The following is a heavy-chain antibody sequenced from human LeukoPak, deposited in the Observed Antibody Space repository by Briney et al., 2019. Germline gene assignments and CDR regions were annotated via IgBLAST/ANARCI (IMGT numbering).Heavy chain of an antibody. J-gene: IGHJ3*02. CDR3: ARDMVWGVITPSDAFDI. Sequence: GASVKVSCKASGYTFTSYGISWVRQAPGQGLEWMGWISAYNGNTNYAQKLQGRVTMTTDTSTSTAYMELRSLRSDDTAVYYCARDMVWGVITPSDAFDIWGQGTMVTVSS. V-gene: IGHV1-18*01. D-gene: IGHD3-10*01. CDR2: ISAYNGNT. CDR1: GYTFTSYG.